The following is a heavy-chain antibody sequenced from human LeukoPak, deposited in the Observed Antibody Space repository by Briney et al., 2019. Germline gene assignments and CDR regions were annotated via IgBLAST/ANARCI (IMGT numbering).Heavy chain of an antibody. D-gene: IGHD3-10*01. CDR1: GYTFTRYG. CDR2: IIPILGIA. Sequence: GASVKVSCKTSGYTFTRYGISWVRQAPGQGLEWMGRIIPILGIANYAQKFQGRVTITADKSTSTAYMELSSLRSEDTAVYYCAREDGSGSYFYGMDVWGQGTTVTVSS. V-gene: IGHV1-69*04. J-gene: IGHJ6*02. CDR3: AREDGSGSYFYGMDV.